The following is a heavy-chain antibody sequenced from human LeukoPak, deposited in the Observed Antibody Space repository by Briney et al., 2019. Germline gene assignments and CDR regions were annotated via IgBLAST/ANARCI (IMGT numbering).Heavy chain of an antibody. J-gene: IGHJ6*02. D-gene: IGHD2-2*01. CDR3: ARAVGNFRGYYYYGMDV. CDR1: GFTFSSYV. Sequence: GGSLRLSCAASGFTFSSYVTSWVRQAPGKGLEWVSAISGSGGNTYDADSVRGRFTISRDNSKNTLYLQMNNLRAEDTAVYYCARAVGNFRGYYYYGMDVWGQGTTVTVSS. V-gene: IGHV3-23*01. CDR2: ISGSGGNT.